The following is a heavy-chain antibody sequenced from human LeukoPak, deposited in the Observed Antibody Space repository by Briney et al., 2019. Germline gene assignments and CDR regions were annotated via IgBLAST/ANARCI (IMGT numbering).Heavy chain of an antibody. CDR1: GFTFNYYW. J-gene: IGHJ4*02. Sequence: QAGGSLRLSCAASGFTFNYYWMTWVRQAPGKGLEWVSYISSSGSTIYYADSVKGRFTISRDNAKNSLYLQMNSLRAEDTAVYYCARVADFWSGYYGYWGQGTLVTVSS. D-gene: IGHD3-3*01. V-gene: IGHV3-48*04. CDR2: ISSSGSTI. CDR3: ARVADFWSGYYGY.